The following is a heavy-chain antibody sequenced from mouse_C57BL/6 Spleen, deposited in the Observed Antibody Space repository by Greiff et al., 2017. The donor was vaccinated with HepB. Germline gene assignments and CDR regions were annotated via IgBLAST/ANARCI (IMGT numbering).Heavy chain of an antibody. CDR3: ARSRGYDRGYAMDY. D-gene: IGHD2-2*01. V-gene: IGHV1-54*01. J-gene: IGHJ4*01. Sequence: VKLVESGAELVRPGTSVKVSCRASGYAFTNYLIEWVKQRPGQGLEWIGVINPGSGGTNYNEKFKGKATLTADKSSSTAYMQLSSLTSEDSAVYFCARSRGYDRGYAMDYWGQGTSVTVSS. CDR2: INPGSGGT. CDR1: GYAFTNYL.